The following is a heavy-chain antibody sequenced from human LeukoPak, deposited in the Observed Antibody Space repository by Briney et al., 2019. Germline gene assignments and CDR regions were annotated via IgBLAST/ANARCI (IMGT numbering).Heavy chain of an antibody. J-gene: IGHJ4*02. V-gene: IGHV3-23*01. D-gene: IGHD3-10*01. CDR3: VKGFVHPTYYFDY. CDR1: GFTFSNYA. CDR2: ITGSGDGT. Sequence: GGSLRLSCAASGFTFSNYAMMWVRQAPGKRLEWVSSITGSGDGTYYADSVRGRFTISRDNSENTLYLQLNSLRAEDTAVYFCVKGFVHPTYYFDYWGQGTLVTVSS.